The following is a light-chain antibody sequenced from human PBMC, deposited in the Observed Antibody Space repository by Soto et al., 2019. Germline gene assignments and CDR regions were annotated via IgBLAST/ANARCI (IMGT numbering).Light chain of an antibody. CDR2: GAS. Sequence: EIVMTQSPATLSVSPGERATLSCRSSQSVSSTYLGWYQQQPGQPPRLLIYGASGRADGIPHRFSGSGFGTDFTLTISKVEPEDFAVYYCQQYGTPRSVTFGQGTRLEIK. V-gene: IGKV3-20*01. CDR1: QSVSSTY. J-gene: IGKJ5*01. CDR3: QQYGTPRSVT.